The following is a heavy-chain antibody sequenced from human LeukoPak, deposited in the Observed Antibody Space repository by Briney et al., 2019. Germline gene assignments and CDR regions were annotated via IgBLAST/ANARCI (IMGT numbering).Heavy chain of an antibody. J-gene: IGHJ6*02. D-gene: IGHD2-21*02. V-gene: IGHV4-59*06. CDR2: IYYSGST. Sequence: SETLSLTCTVSGGSISSYYWSWIRQPPGKGLEWIGYIYYSGSTYYNPSLKSRVTMSVDTSKNQFSLKLSSVTAADTAVYYCASEPAYCGGDCPYGMDVWGQGTTVTVSS. CDR3: ASEPAYCGGDCPYGMDV. CDR1: GGSISSYY.